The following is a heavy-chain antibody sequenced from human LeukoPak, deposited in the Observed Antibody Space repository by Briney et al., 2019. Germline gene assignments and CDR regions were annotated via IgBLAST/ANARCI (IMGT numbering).Heavy chain of an antibody. CDR2: ITSSGTYT. J-gene: IGHJ3*02. V-gene: IGHV3-11*05. CDR3: VKEIDTLGTNAFDI. Sequence: GGSLRLSCAASGFTFSDYYMTWVRQAPGKGLEWVAYITSSGTYTNSADSVRGRFTISRDNSKDSLYLQMNSLRTEDTAMYYCVKEIDTLGTNAFDIWGQGTMVTVSS. CDR1: GFTFSDYY. D-gene: IGHD2-15*01.